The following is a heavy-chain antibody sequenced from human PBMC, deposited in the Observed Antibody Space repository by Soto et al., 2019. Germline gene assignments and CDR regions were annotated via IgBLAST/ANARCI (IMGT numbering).Heavy chain of an antibody. CDR1: GFTFSSYW. CDR2: IKQDGSEK. V-gene: IGHV3-7*01. CDR3: ARDLGRTIFGVVITSYFDY. J-gene: IGHJ4*02. Sequence: EVQLVESGGGLVQPEGSLRLSCAASGFTFSSYWMSWVRQAPGKGLEWVANIKQDGSEKYYVDSVKGRFTISRDNAKNSLYLQMNSLRAEDTAVYYCARDLGRTIFGVVITSYFDYWGQGTLVTVSS. D-gene: IGHD3-3*01.